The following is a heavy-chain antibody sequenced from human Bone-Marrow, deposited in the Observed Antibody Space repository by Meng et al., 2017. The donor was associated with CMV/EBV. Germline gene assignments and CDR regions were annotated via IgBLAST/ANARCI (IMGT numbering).Heavy chain of an antibody. Sequence: ASVKVSCKASGYTFTDYDLTWVRHAPGQGLQWMGRVTPNSGDTRYAQNFQGRVTMTGKTSITTAYMELTSLTSEDTAVYYCAREDCSSASCYFFDYWGQGTLVTVSS. CDR3: AREDCSSASCYFFDY. CDR1: GYTFTDYD. J-gene: IGHJ4*02. D-gene: IGHD2-2*01. V-gene: IGHV1-8*01. CDR2: VTPNSGDT.